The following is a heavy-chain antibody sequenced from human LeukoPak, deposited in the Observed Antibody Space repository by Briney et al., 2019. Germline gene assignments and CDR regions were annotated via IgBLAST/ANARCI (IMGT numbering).Heavy chain of an antibody. Sequence: SETLSLTCTVSGGSISSGSYYWSWIRQPAGKGLEWIGRIYTSGSTNYNPSLKSRVTISVDTSKNQFSLKLSSVTAADTGVYYCARGDYDILSGAFDFWGQGTMVTVSS. CDR1: GGSISSGSYY. V-gene: IGHV4-61*02. CDR3: ARGDYDILSGAFDF. J-gene: IGHJ3*01. CDR2: IYTSGST. D-gene: IGHD3-9*01.